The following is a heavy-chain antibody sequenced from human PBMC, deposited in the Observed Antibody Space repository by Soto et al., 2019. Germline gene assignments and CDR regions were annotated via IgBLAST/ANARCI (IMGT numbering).Heavy chain of an antibody. V-gene: IGHV3-53*01. CDR3: XXXXXXXXXXXXXX. Sequence: EVQLVESGGGLIQPGGSLRLSCAASGFTVTNKYMTWVRQAPGKGLEWVSLIYSGGATSYADSVKGRFTISRDNSKDILYLQMNSLXAXXXXXXXXXXXXXXXXXXXXXXXGRGTLVTVSS. J-gene: IGHJ2*01. CDR2: IYSGGAT. CDR1: GFTVTNKY.